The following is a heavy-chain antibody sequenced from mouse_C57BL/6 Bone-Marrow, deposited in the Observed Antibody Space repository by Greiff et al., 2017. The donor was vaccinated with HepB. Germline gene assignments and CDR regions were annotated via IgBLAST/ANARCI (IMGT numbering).Heavy chain of an antibody. D-gene: IGHD2-4*01. CDR2: INPGSGGT. J-gene: IGHJ3*01. CDR1: GYAFTNYL. Sequence: VQLQQSGAELVRPGTSVKVSCKASGYAFTNYLIEWVKQRPGQGLEWIGVINPGSGGTNYNEKFKGKATLTADKSSSTAYMQLSSLTSEDSAVYFCAGDYPRWFAYWGQETLVTVSA. V-gene: IGHV1-54*01. CDR3: AGDYPRWFAY.